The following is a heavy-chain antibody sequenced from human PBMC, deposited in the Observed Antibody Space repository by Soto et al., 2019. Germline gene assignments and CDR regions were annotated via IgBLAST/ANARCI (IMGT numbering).Heavy chain of an antibody. J-gene: IGHJ4*02. Sequence: QVQLVQSGPELKRPGASVKLSCKASGYSFTDHYIHWVRQAPGQGLEWMGIINPAGGSTNYARKSQEKLPITRDSSTSTVYMELSSLRSDDTAVIYCARDQHSDSDVVFCGQGTLVTVSS. V-gene: IGHV1-46*01. CDR3: ARDQHSDSDVVF. CDR2: INPAGGST. D-gene: IGHD1-26*01. CDR1: GYSFTDHY.